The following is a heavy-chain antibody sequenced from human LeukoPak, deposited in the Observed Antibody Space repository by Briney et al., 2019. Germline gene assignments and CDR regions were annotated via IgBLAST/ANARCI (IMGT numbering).Heavy chain of an antibody. D-gene: IGHD6-13*01. CDR1: GGSISGYY. CDR2: IYYSGST. V-gene: IGHV4-59*08. Sequence: PSETLSLTCTVSGGSISGYYWSWIRQPPGKGLEWIGHIYYSGSTNYNPSLKSRVSISVDTSKNQSSLKLTSVTAADTAVYYCARLLYTSSWYYFDYWGQGTLVTVSS. CDR3: ARLLYTSSWYYFDY. J-gene: IGHJ4*02.